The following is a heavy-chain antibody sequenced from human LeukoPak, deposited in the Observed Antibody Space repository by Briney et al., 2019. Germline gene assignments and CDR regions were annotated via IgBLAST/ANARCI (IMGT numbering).Heavy chain of an antibody. CDR1: GFTFSSYG. V-gene: IGHV3-33*01. CDR3: ARDDLKDRDTAMVPFDH. CDR2: IWYDGSNK. Sequence: GVSLTLACAASGFTFSSYGMHWVRQSPGKGLEWAAVIWYDGSNKYYADSVKGRFTISRDNSKNMLYLQMKSLRAEDTAVYYYARDDLKDRDTAMVPFDHWGQGTLVTVSS. D-gene: IGHD5-18*01. J-gene: IGHJ4*02.